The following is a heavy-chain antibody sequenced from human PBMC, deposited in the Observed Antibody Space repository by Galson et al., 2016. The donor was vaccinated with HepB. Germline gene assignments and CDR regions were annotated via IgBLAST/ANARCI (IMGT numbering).Heavy chain of an antibody. D-gene: IGHD3-3*01. J-gene: IGHJ4*01. V-gene: IGHV3-66*01. CDR3: ACSLRYLEWLFDY. CDR1: GFTVGSNY. CDR2: IDSAGRT. Sequence: SLRLSCAASGFTVGSNYVSWVRRSPGRGLEWVSLIDSAGRTRYADTVKGRFAVSRDNSKNMVFLQMDSLRAEDTAIYFCACSLRYLEWLFDYWGHGTLVTVSP.